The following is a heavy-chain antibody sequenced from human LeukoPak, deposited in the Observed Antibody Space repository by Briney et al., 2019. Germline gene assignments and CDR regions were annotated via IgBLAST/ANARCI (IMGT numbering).Heavy chain of an antibody. D-gene: IGHD3-10*01. Sequence: SETLSLTCTVSGGSISSSTYCWSWVRQPPGKGLEWIGCMYYSGSTYYSSSLKGRVTISLDTPKSQFSLRLNSVTASDTAVYFCARHGSGCYQDYWGQGILVTVSS. J-gene: IGHJ4*02. CDR3: ARHGSGCYQDY. CDR1: GGSISSSTYC. V-gene: IGHV4-39*01. CDR2: MYYSGST.